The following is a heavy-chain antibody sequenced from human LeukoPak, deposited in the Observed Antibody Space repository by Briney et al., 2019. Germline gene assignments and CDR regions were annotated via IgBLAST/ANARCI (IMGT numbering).Heavy chain of an antibody. J-gene: IGHJ3*02. D-gene: IGHD5-18*01. Sequence: PGGSLRLSCAASGFTFDDYGMSWVRQAPGKGLEWVSGINWNGGSTGYADSVKGRFTISRDNAKNSLYLQMNSLRAEDTALYYCARDYGYGGDHDAFDIWGQGTMVTVSS. CDR3: ARDYGYGGDHDAFDI. CDR2: INWNGGST. CDR1: GFTFDDYG. V-gene: IGHV3-20*04.